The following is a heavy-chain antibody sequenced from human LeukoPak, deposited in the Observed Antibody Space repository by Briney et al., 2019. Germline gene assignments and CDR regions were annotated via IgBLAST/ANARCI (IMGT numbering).Heavy chain of an antibody. D-gene: IGHD6-19*01. CDR1: GYTFTGYY. V-gene: IGHV1-18*04. J-gene: IGHJ6*02. CDR2: ISAYNGNT. CDR3: ARVEGVAGTYYYYYGMDV. Sequence: ASVKVSCKASGYTFTGYYMHWVRQAPGQGLEWMGWISAYNGNTNYAQKLQGRVTMTTDTSTSTAYMELRSLRSDDTAVYYCARVEGVAGTYYYYYGMDVWGQGTTVTVSS.